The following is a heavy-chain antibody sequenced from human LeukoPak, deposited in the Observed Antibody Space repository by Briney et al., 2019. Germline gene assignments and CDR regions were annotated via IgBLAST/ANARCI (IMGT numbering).Heavy chain of an antibody. CDR1: GGSISSGDYY. Sequence: SQTLSLTCTVSGGSISSGDYYWTWIRQPPGKGLEWIGYIYYSGSTYYNPSLKSRVTISVDTSKNQFSLKLSSVTAADTAVYYCATELIAAAGTPFDYWGQGTLVTVSS. CDR3: ATELIAAAGTPFDY. J-gene: IGHJ4*02. CDR2: IYYSGST. D-gene: IGHD6-13*01. V-gene: IGHV4-30-4*01.